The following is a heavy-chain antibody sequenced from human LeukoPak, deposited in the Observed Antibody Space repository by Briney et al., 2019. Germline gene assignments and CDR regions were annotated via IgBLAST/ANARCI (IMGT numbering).Heavy chain of an antibody. D-gene: IGHD3-9*01. CDR3: ARDGGSGTSTGYNGYYYYGMDV. J-gene: IGHJ6*02. CDR2: IYSGDST. CDR1: GFTVINNY. V-gene: IGHV3-66*01. Sequence: PGGSLRLSCAASGFTVINNYMSWVRQAPGKGLEWVSFIYSGDSTYYADSVKGRFTISRDSSKNTVHLQMNSLRAEDTAAYYCARDGGSGTSTGYNGYYYYGMDVWGQGTTATVSS.